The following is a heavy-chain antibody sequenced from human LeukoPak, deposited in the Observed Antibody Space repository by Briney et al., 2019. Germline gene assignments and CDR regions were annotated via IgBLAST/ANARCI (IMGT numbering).Heavy chain of an antibody. V-gene: IGHV4-59*08. J-gene: IGHJ4*02. Sequence: SETLSLTCTVSGGSISSYYWSWIRQPPGKGLEWIGYIYYSGSTNYNPSLKSRVTISVDTSKNQFPLKLSSVTAADTAVYYCPRHGGPGYSYGLDYWGQGTLVTVSS. CDR1: GGSISSYY. D-gene: IGHD5-18*01. CDR3: PRHGGPGYSYGLDY. CDR2: IYYSGST.